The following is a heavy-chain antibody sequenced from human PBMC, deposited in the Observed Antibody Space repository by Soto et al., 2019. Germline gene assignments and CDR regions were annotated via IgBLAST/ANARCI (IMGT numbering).Heavy chain of an antibody. V-gene: IGHV4-59*08. CDR2: ISYSGSP. D-gene: IGHD6-19*01. CDR3: ARLKEQWDYYYYYYMDV. Sequence: QVQLQESGPGLVKPSETLSLTCTVSGASISSYYWSWIRQPPGKGLEWIGYISYSGSPKYNPSLKSRVTISVVTSKNQFTLNLSSVTAADTAVYYCARLKEQWDYYYYYYMDVWGKGTTVTVSS. CDR1: GASISSYY. J-gene: IGHJ6*03.